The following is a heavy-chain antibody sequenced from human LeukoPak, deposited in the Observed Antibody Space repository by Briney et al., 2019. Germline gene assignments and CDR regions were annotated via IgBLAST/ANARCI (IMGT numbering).Heavy chain of an antibody. CDR2: ISWNSGSI. CDR1: GFTFDDYA. D-gene: IGHD4-11*01. Sequence: GGSLRLSCAASGFTFDDYAMHWVRLAPGKGLEWVSGISWNSGSIGYADSVKGRFTISRDNAKNSLYLQMNSLRAEDMALYYCAKANKYSNYAPFDYWGQGTLVTVSS. V-gene: IGHV3-9*03. J-gene: IGHJ4*02. CDR3: AKANKYSNYAPFDY.